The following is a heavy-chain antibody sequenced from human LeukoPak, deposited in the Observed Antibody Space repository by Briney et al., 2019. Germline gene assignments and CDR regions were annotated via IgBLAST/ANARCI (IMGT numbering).Heavy chain of an antibody. CDR2: IITNLAST. Sequence: SVKVSCKASGSAFSGYTITWVRQAPGQGLEWVGGIITNLASTNYAQKFQGRVTISADDSTSKAYMQLRSLTSEDTAFYYCALAFSGYDRWFPEPPDQWGQGTLVTVSS. D-gene: IGHD5-12*01. CDR1: GSAFSGYT. CDR3: ALAFSGYDRWFPEPPDQ. J-gene: IGHJ4*02. V-gene: IGHV1-69*01.